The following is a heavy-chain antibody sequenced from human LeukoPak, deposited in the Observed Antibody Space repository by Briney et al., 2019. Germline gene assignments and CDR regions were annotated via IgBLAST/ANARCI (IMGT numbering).Heavy chain of an antibody. Sequence: GGSLRLSCAASGFTFSSYGMHWVRQASGKGLEWVAVISYDGSNKYYADSVKGRFTIPRDNSRKTLDLQMSSLRADDTAVYYCVGFRATAGLYWGQGTLVTVSS. V-gene: IGHV3-30*14. CDR2: ISYDGSNK. CDR1: GFTFSSYG. D-gene: IGHD6-13*01. CDR3: VGFRATAGLY. J-gene: IGHJ4*02.